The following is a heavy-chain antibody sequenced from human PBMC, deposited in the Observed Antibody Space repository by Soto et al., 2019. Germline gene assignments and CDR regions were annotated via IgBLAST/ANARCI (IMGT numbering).Heavy chain of an antibody. J-gene: IGHJ4*02. CDR3: AKDLRPDGVWDFDS. CDR2: INSGGRT. V-gene: IGHV3-23*01. Sequence: EVQLLESGGGLVQPGGSLRLSCAASGFTFSSYTMNWVRQAPGKGLEWVSGINSGGRTYYADSVKGRFTISRDDSKNTLYLQIISLRAEDTAVYYCAKDLRPDGVWDFDSWGQGTLVTVSS. D-gene: IGHD4-17*01. CDR1: GFTFSSYT.